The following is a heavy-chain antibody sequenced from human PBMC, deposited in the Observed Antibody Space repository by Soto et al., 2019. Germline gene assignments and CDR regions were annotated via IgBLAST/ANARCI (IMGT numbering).Heavy chain of an antibody. CDR1: GYTFTSHY. V-gene: IGHV1-46*01. J-gene: IGHJ4*02. Sequence: QVQLVQSGAEVKKPGASVKVSCKASGYTFTSHYMYWVRQAPGQGLEWMGVINPSGGSTSYAQTSQGRLTMNRDTSTSTVYLELSSLRSEDTAVYYCAREVMTTVLTLPYFDYWGQGTLVTVSS. CDR3: AREVMTTVLTLPYFDY. CDR2: INPSGGST. D-gene: IGHD4-17*01.